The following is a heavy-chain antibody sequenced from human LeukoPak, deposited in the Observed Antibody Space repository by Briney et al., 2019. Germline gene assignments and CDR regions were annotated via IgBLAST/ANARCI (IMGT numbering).Heavy chain of an antibody. CDR2: IIPIFGTA. J-gene: IGHJ3*02. CDR3: ARGFYCTNGSCYPDAFDM. V-gene: IGHV1-69*13. CDR1: GGTFSSYA. Sequence: ASVKVSCKASGGTFSSYAISWVRQAPGQGLEWMGGIIPIFGTANYAQKFQGRVTITADESTSTAYMELSSLRSEDTAVYYCARGFYCTNGSCYPDAFDMWGQGTMVTVSS. D-gene: IGHD2-8*01.